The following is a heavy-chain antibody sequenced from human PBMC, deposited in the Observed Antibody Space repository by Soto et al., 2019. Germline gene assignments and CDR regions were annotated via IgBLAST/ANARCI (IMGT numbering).Heavy chain of an antibody. J-gene: IGHJ6*03. CDR1: GYSFTNYG. CDR2: ISAFNGNT. V-gene: IGHV1-18*01. D-gene: IGHD6-19*01. CDR3: ARDRGVAPPVAGNTHYYYYMDV. Sequence: QDQLVQSGAEVKKPGASVTVSCKASGYSFTNYGVTWVRQAPGQGLEWMGWISAFNGNTHYAQNLQGRVTMTTDAPTSTAYMELRSLRSDDTAVYYWARDRGVAPPVAGNTHYYYYMDVWGKGTTVTVSS.